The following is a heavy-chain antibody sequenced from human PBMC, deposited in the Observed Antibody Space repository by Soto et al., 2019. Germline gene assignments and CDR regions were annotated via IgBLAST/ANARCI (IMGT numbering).Heavy chain of an antibody. J-gene: IGHJ6*02. CDR1: GFTFSSYA. D-gene: IGHD3-22*01. Sequence: QVQLVESGGGVVQPGRSLRLSCAASGFTFSSYAMHWVRQAPGKGLEWVAVISYDGSNKYYADSVKGRFTISRDNSKNTLYVQMNSLRAEDTAVYYCARDYYDSSGYYPGGAGDYYYYYGMDVWGQGTTVTVSS. V-gene: IGHV3-30-3*01. CDR2: ISYDGSNK. CDR3: ARDYYDSSGYYPGGAGDYYYYYGMDV.